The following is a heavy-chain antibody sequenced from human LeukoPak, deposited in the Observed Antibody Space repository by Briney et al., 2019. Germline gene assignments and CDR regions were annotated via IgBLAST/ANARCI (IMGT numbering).Heavy chain of an antibody. CDR1: GGPISSSSYY. D-gene: IGHD5-12*01. Sequence: SETLSLTCTVSGGPISSSSYYWDWIRQPPGKGLEWIGYIHYSGSTHYNPALKSRLTISADMSKNQFALKMSSVTAADTAVYYCARHGYSGYGLDSWGQGTLVTVSS. CDR2: IHYSGST. CDR3: ARHGYSGYGLDS. J-gene: IGHJ5*01. V-gene: IGHV4-39*01.